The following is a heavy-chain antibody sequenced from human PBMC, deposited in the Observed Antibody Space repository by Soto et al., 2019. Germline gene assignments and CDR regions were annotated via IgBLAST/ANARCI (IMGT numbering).Heavy chain of an antibody. V-gene: IGHV3-33*01. CDR1: GFTFSSYG. D-gene: IGHD2-2*01. CDR2: IWYDGSNK. CDR3: ATDPAAIQH. Sequence: GGSLRLSCAASGFTFSSYGMHWVRQASGKGLEWVAVIWYDGSNKYYADSVKGRFTISRDNSKNTLYLQMNSLRAEDTAVYYCATDPAAIQHWGQGTLVTVSS. J-gene: IGHJ1*01.